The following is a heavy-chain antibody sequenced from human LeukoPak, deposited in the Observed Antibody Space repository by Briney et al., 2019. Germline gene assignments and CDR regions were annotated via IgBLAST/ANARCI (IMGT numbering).Heavy chain of an antibody. CDR3: TTDSRITMVRGD. D-gene: IGHD3-10*01. V-gene: IGHV3-15*01. CDR2: IKSKTDGGTT. CDR1: GFAFSNAW. J-gene: IGHJ4*02. Sequence: GGSLRLSCAASGFAFSNAWMSWVRQAPGKGLEWVGRIKSKTDGGTTDYAAPVKGRFTISRDDSKNTLYLQMNSLKTEDTAVYYCTTDSRITMVRGDWGQGTLVTVSS.